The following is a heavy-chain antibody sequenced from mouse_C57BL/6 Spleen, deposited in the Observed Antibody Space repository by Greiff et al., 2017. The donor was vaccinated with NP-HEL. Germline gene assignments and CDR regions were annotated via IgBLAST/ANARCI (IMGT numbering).Heavy chain of an antibody. CDR1: GYTFTSYW. J-gene: IGHJ4*01. V-gene: IGHV1-64*01. CDR2: IHPNSGST. D-gene: IGHD2-2*01. CDR3: AAIPIYYGYDGYAMDY. Sequence: QVQLQQPGAELVKPGASVKLSCKASGYTFTSYWMHWVKQRPGQGLEWIGMIHPNSGSTNYNEKFKSKATLTVDKSSSTAYMQLSSLTSEDSAVYYCAAIPIYYGYDGYAMDYWGQGTSVTVSS.